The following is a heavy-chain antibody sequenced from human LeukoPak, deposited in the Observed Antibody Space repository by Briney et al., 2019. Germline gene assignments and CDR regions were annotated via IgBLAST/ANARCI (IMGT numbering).Heavy chain of an antibody. V-gene: IGHV1-24*01. CDR1: GYTLTELS. D-gene: IGHD4-17*01. J-gene: IGHJ5*02. CDR3: ATADIYGDNNWFDP. Sequence: ASVKVSCKVSGYTLTELSMHWVRQAPGKGLEWMGGFDPEDGETIYAQKFQGRVTMTEDTSTDTAYMELSSLRSEDMAVYYCATADIYGDNNWFDPWGQGTLVTVSS. CDR2: FDPEDGET.